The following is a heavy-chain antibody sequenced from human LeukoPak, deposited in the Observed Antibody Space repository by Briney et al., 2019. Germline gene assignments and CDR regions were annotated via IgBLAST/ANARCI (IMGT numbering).Heavy chain of an antibody. CDR1: GFTFSSYW. CDR2: IFSDGSST. Sequence: GGSLRLSCAAPGFTFSSYWMHWVRHAPGKGLVWVSRIFSDGSSTSYADSVKGRFTISRDKAKNTLYLQMNSLRAEDTAVYYCAKDVEATISSGGYYFDYWGQGTLVTVSS. V-gene: IGHV3-74*01. D-gene: IGHD5-12*01. CDR3: AKDVEATISSGGYYFDY. J-gene: IGHJ4*02.